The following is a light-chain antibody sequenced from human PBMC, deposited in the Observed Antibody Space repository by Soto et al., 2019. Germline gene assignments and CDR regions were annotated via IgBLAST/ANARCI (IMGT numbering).Light chain of an antibody. CDR3: GTWDSSLSGGV. CDR2: DND. Sequence: QSVLTQPPSVAAAPGHSGTISCSGSISNIGGNYVSWYQKLPGTAPKLLIFDNDKRPSGIPDRFSASKSGTSATLGITGLQTGDEADYYCGTWDSSLSGGVFGGGTKLTVL. V-gene: IGLV1-51*01. J-gene: IGLJ2*01. CDR1: ISNIGGNY.